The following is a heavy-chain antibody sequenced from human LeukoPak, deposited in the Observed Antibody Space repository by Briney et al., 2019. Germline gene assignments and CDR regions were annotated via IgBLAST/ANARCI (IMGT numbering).Heavy chain of an antibody. V-gene: IGHV3-23*01. J-gene: IGHJ3*02. D-gene: IGHD1-26*01. CDR1: GFTFSSYA. CDR2: ISGSGGST. CDR3: ARQETSSYNGAFDI. Sequence: GGSLRLSCAASGFTFSSYAMSWVRQAPGKGLEWVSAISGSGGSTYYADSVKGRFTISRDNAKNSLYLQMNSLRADDTAVYHCARQETSSYNGAFDIWGQGTMVTVSS.